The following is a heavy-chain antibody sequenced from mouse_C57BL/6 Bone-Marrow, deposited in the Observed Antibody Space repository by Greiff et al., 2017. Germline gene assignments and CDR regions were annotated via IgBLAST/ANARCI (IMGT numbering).Heavy chain of an antibody. CDR1: GFTFSSYT. Sequence: EVQGVESGGGLVKPGGSLKLSCAASGFTFSSYTMSWVRQTPEKRLEWVATISGGGGNTYYPDSVKGRFTISRDNAKNTLYLQMSSLRSEDTALYYCARGDYDDAMDYWGQGTSVTVSS. CDR3: ARGDYDDAMDY. V-gene: IGHV5-9*01. D-gene: IGHD2-4*01. J-gene: IGHJ4*01. CDR2: ISGGGGNT.